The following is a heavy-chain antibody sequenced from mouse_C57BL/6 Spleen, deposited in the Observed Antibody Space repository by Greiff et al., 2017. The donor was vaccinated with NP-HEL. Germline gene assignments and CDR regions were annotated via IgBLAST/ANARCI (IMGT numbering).Heavy chain of an antibody. CDR1: GYTFTSYW. V-gene: IGHV1-52*01. CDR2: IDPSDSET. CDR3: ARQIYDGYSLDY. D-gene: IGHD2-3*01. Sequence: QVQLKQPGAELVRPGSSVKLSCKASGYTFTSYWMHWVKQRPIQGLEWIGNIDPSDSETHYNQKFKDKATLTVDKSSSTAYMQLSSLTSEDSAVYYCARQIYDGYSLDYWGQGTTLTVSS. J-gene: IGHJ2*01.